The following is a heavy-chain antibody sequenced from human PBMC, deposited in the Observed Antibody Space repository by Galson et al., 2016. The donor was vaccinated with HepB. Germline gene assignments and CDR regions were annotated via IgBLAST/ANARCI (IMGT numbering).Heavy chain of an antibody. CDR3: ACIRSWLYYAMDV. CDR2: IYWDDDQ. J-gene: IGHJ6*02. CDR1: GFSLDTRGVG. Sequence: PALVKPTQTLTLTCTFSGFSLDTRGVGVGRVRQPPGKALEWLGLIYWDDDQRFSPSLRSRLTITKDTSKNQVILTIGSVDPVDTATYYCACIRSWLYYAMDVWGHGTTVTVSS. D-gene: IGHD3-3*02. V-gene: IGHV2-5*02.